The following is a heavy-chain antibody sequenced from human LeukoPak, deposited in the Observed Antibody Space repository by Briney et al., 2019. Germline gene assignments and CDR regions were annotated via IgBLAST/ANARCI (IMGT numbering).Heavy chain of an antibody. Sequence: GGSLRLSCAASGFTVDSSYLSWVRQAPGKGLEWVSTIYTGGNTYYAASVKGRFTISRDFSKNTVFLHMNSLRAEDTAMYYCARGDDSGYYDYFDYWGQGALVTVSS. CDR2: IYTGGNT. V-gene: IGHV3-53*01. D-gene: IGHD3-22*01. CDR3: ARGDDSGYYDYFDY. J-gene: IGHJ4*02. CDR1: GFTVDSSY.